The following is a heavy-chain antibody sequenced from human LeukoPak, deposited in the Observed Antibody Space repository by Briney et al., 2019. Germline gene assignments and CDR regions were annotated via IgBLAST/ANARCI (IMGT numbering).Heavy chain of an antibody. V-gene: IGHV3-30-3*01. D-gene: IGHD5-12*01. Sequence: GGSLRLSCAASGFTFRSYAMHWVRLAPGKGLEWVAVISYDGSNKYYADSVKGRFTISRDNSKNTLYLQMNSLRAEDTAVYYCARAVDIVATSYLDYWGQGTLVTVSS. CDR2: ISYDGSNK. CDR1: GFTFRSYA. CDR3: ARAVDIVATSYLDY. J-gene: IGHJ4*02.